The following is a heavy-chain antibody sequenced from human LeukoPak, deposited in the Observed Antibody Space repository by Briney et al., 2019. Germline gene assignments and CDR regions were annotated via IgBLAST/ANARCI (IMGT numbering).Heavy chain of an antibody. CDR2: ISGSGGST. CDR3: AKEEGELPDYYYYYMDV. V-gene: IGHV3-23*01. CDR1: GFTFSSYA. D-gene: IGHD1-26*01. Sequence: GGSLRLSCAASGFTFSSYAMSWVRQAPGKGLEWVSAISGSGGSTYYADSVKGRFTISRDNSKNTLYLQMNSLRAEDTAVYYCAKEEGELPDYYYYYMDVWGKGTTVTVSS. J-gene: IGHJ6*03.